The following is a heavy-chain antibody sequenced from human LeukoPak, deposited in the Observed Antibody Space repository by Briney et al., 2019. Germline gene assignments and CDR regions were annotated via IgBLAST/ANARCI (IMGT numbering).Heavy chain of an antibody. J-gene: IGHJ4*02. D-gene: IGHD4-23*01. CDR3: ARVKSYYFDY. CDR1: GYSISSDYY. V-gene: IGHV4-30-4*08. CDR2: IYYSGST. Sequence: KPSETLSLTCAISGYSISSDYYWSWIRQPPGKGLEWIGYIYYSGSTYYNPSLKSRVTISVDTSKNQFSLKLSSVTAADTAVYYCARVKSYYFDYWGQGTLVTVSS.